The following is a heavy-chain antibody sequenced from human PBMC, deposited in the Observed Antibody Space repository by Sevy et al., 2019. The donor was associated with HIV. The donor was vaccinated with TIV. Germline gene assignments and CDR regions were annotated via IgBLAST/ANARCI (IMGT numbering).Heavy chain of an antibody. CDR3: TRDLGNTAMVFDY. CDR2: IRSKAYGGTT. J-gene: IGHJ4*02. Sequence: GGSLRLSCTASGFTLGDYAMSWFRQAPGKGLEWVGFIRSKAYGGTTEYAASVKGRFTISRDDSKSIAYLQMNSLKTEDTAVYYCTRDLGNTAMVFDYWGQGTLVTVSS. CDR1: GFTLGDYA. V-gene: IGHV3-49*03. D-gene: IGHD5-18*01.